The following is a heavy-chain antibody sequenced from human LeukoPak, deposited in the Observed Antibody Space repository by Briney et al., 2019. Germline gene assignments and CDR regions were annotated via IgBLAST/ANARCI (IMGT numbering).Heavy chain of an antibody. D-gene: IGHD4-11*01. Sequence: GGSLRLSCAASGFTFSNSWMYWVRQDPGKGLVCVSRINSDESITTYADSVKGRFTISRDNAKNTLYLQMNSLRAEDTAVYYCARGLVPGFLDYWGQGTPVTVSS. V-gene: IGHV3-74*01. CDR1: GFTFSNSW. CDR3: ARGLVPGFLDY. CDR2: INSDESIT. J-gene: IGHJ4*02.